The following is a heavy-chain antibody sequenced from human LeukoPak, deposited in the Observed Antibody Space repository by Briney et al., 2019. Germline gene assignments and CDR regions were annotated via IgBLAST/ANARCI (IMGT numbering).Heavy chain of an antibody. CDR3: AKDQGEVGLWFGGALGGSYYYYGMDV. D-gene: IGHD3-10*01. V-gene: IGHV3-23*01. CDR1: GFTFNRYS. Sequence: PGGSLRLSCAASGFTFNRYSMSWVRQAPGKGLEWVSGISGSGDSDSTYYADSVKGRFTISRDNSKNTLYLQMNSLRAEDTAVYYCAKDQGEVGLWFGGALGGSYYYYGMDVWGQGTTVTVSS. J-gene: IGHJ6*02. CDR2: ISGSGDSDST.